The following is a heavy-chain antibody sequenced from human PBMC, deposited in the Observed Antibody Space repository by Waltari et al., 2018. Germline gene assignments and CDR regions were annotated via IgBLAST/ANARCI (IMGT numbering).Heavy chain of an antibody. CDR3: ARETYGGNSRPFDY. Sequence: QVQLHESGPGLVKPSETLSLTCSVSGGSISSYFWHWIRQPPRKGLEWIGYIYYNGATNYNPSLKSRLTISVDTAENQFSLRLGSVTTADTAVYYCARETYGGNSRPFDYWGQGTLATVSS. CDR2: IYYNGAT. D-gene: IGHD2-21*01. CDR1: GGSISSYF. J-gene: IGHJ4*02. V-gene: IGHV4-59*01.